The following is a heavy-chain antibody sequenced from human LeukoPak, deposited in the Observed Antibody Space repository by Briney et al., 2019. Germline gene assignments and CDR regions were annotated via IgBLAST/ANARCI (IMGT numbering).Heavy chain of an antibody. CDR1: GFTFSSYA. Sequence: GGSLRLSCAASGFTFSSYAMHWVRQAPGKGLEWVAVISYDGSNKYYADSVKGRFTISRDNSKNTLYLQMNSLRAEDTAVYYCAKDSSSWTPAYYFDYWGQGTLVTVSS. J-gene: IGHJ4*02. CDR3: AKDSSSWTPAYYFDY. V-gene: IGHV3-30-3*01. CDR2: ISYDGSNK. D-gene: IGHD6-13*01.